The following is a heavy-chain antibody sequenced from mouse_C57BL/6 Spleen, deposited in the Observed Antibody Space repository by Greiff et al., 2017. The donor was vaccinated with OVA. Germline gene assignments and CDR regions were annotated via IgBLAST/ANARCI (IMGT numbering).Heavy chain of an antibody. J-gene: IGHJ2*01. CDR1: GFNIKDDY. CDR3: TKFGIYGNDFDY. D-gene: IGHD2-1*01. CDR2: IDPENGDT. Sequence: VQLQQSGAELVRPGASVKLSCTASGFNIKDDYMHWVKQRPEQGLEWIGWIDPENGDTEYASKFQGKATITADTSSNTAYLQLSSLTSEDSAVYYCTKFGIYGNDFDYWGQGTTLTVSS. V-gene: IGHV14-4*01.